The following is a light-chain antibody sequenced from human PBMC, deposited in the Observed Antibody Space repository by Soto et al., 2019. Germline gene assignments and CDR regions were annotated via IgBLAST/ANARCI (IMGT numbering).Light chain of an antibody. Sequence: EIVMKQSTATLSVYPGERATLSCRASQRISSNLSWYQQKPGQAPRLLVYGASSRATGIPDRFSGFGSGTDFTLTISRLEPEDFAVYFCQQYGSSPITFGQGTRLEI. V-gene: IGKV3-20*01. CDR1: QRISSN. J-gene: IGKJ5*01. CDR3: QQYGSSPIT. CDR2: GAS.